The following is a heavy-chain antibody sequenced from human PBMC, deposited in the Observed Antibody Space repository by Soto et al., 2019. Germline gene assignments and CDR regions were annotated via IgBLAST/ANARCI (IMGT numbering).Heavy chain of an antibody. V-gene: IGHV1-2*04. CDR1: GYSFTGYY. CDR3: ASGADFWSGPCHYMDV. CDR2: INPNSGGT. J-gene: IGHJ6*03. D-gene: IGHD3-3*01. Sequence: QVQLVQSGAEVKKPGASVKVSCKASGYSFTGYYMHWVRQAPGQGLEWMGWINPNSGGTNYAQKFPGCVTMPCDTSISKAYMELSRLRSDDTAVYYCASGADFWSGPCHYMDVWGKGTKVTVSS.